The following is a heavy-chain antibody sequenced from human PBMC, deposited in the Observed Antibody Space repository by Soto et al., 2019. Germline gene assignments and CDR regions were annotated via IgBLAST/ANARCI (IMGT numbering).Heavy chain of an antibody. Sequence: ESGGGVVQPGRSLRLSCAASGFTFSSYGMHWVRQAPGKGLEGVAVISYDGSNKYYADSVKGRFTISRDNSKNTLYLQMKSVRAEDTAVYYCANSRLAVYSSGWYVGYYYYYGMDVWGQGTTVTVSS. CDR1: GFTFSSYG. J-gene: IGHJ6*02. V-gene: IGHV3-30*18. CDR3: ANSRLAVYSSGWYVGYYYYYGMDV. CDR2: ISYDGSNK. D-gene: IGHD6-19*01.